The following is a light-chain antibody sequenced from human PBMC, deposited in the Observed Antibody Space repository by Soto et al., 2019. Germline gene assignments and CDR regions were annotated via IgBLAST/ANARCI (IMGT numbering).Light chain of an antibody. J-gene: IGKJ5*01. V-gene: IGKV3-11*01. CDR2: DAS. CDR3: QQRSNWPPAIT. CDR1: QSVSSY. Sequence: VMTQSPATLSVSPGESATLXXRASQSVSSYLAWYQQKPGQAPRLLXXDASNRATGIPARFSGSGSGTDFTLTISSLEPEDFAVYYCQQRSNWPPAITFGQGTRLEIK.